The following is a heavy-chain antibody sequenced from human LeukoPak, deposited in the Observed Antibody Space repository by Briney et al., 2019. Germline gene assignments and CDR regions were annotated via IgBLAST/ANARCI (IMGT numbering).Heavy chain of an antibody. V-gene: IGHV1-46*01. CDR1: GYTFTSYY. Sequence: ASVKVSCKASGYTFTSYYMHWVRQAPGQGLEWMGIINPSGGNTSYAQKSQGRVTMTRDTSTSTVYMELSSLRSEDTAVYYCARETGTNPAGNYNWFDPWGQGTLVTVSS. CDR3: ARETGTNPAGNYNWFDP. CDR2: INPSGGNT. J-gene: IGHJ5*02. D-gene: IGHD1-1*01.